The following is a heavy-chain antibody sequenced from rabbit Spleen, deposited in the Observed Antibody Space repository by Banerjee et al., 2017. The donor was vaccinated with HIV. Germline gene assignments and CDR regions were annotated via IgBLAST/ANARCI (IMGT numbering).Heavy chain of an antibody. J-gene: IGHJ3*01. CDR2: VYAGISANT. V-gene: IGHV1S40*01. CDR1: GFSLTASDF. Sequence: QALVESGGGLGKPGASLTLTCTASGFSLTASDFIYWVRQFPGKGLEWIACVYAGISANTYYASWAKGRFAISKTSSTTVTLQMTDLTAADTATYFCARADTVNYYSAITRLDLWGQGTLVTVS. CDR3: ARADTVNYYSAITRLDL. D-gene: IGHD1-1*01.